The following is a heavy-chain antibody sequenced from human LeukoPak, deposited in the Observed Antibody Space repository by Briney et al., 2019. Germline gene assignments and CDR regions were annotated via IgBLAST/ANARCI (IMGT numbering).Heavy chain of an antibody. J-gene: IGHJ3*02. CDR3: ARGSIRSAATYAFDI. CDR2: IYYSGST. D-gene: IGHD6-25*01. V-gene: IGHV4-39*07. CDR1: GGSISSSSYY. Sequence: PSETLSLTCTVSGGSISSSSYYWGWIRQPPGKGLEWIGSIYYSGSTNYNPSLKSRVTISVDTSKNQFSLKLSSVTAADTAVYYCARGSIRSAATYAFDIWGQGTMVTVSS.